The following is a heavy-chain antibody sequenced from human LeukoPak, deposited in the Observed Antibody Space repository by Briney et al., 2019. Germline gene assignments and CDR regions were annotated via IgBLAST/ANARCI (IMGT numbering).Heavy chain of an antibody. CDR3: ARVGRDCRDTRCTWSDWLDP. CDR1: GYTFTRFG. J-gene: IGHJ5*02. D-gene: IGHD2-2*01. CDR2: ISGYNDNP. Sequence: ASAKVSCKASGYTFTRFGIIWVRQAPGQGLEWMGWISGYNDNPHYAQSFQGRVTMTTDTSSSTAYMELRSLGSDDTAVYYCARVGRDCRDTRCTWSDWLDPWGQGTLVTVSS. V-gene: IGHV1-18*01.